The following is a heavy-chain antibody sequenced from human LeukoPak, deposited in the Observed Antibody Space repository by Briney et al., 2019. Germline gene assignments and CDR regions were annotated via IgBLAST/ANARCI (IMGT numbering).Heavy chain of an antibody. CDR1: GYTFTGYY. CDR3: ARARGATWAEYYYYGMDV. Sequence: ASVKVSCKASGYTFTGYYTHWVRQAPGQGLEWMGWINPNSGGTNYAQKFQGRVTMTRDTSISTAYMELSRLRSDDTAVYYCARARGATWAEYYYYGMDVWGQGTTVTVSS. V-gene: IGHV1-2*02. D-gene: IGHD5-12*01. CDR2: INPNSGGT. J-gene: IGHJ6*02.